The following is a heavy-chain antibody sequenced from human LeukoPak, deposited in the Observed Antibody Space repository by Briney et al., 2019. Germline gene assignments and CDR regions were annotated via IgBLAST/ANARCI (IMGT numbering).Heavy chain of an antibody. J-gene: IGHJ4*02. CDR3: ASDRGSGWFDY. V-gene: IGHV4-4*07. CDR1: GGSIRNYY. CDR2: IQTSGNT. Sequence: SETLSLTCTVSGGSIRNYYWNWIRQPAGKGLEWVGRIQTSGNTNYSPSLKSRITVSVDRSKNQVSLKLSSVTAADTAVYYCASDRGSGWFDYWGQGTLVTVSS. D-gene: IGHD6-19*01.